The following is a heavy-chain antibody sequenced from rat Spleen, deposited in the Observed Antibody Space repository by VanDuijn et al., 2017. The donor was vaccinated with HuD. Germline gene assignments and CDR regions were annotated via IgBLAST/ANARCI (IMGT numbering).Heavy chain of an antibody. Sequence: EVQLVESGGDFVQPGGSMKLSCAASGFTFSNAAMYWVRQAPTKGLEWVATISYDGSSTYSRDSVKGRFTISRDNAKSTLYLQMDSLRSEDTATYYCASGLYNWFTYWGQGTLVTVSS. CDR3: ASGLYNWFTY. V-gene: IGHV5-29*01. CDR2: ISYDGSST. J-gene: IGHJ3*01. CDR1: GFTFSNAA.